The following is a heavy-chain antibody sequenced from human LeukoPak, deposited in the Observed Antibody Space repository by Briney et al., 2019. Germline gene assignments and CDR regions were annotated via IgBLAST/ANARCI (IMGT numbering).Heavy chain of an antibody. CDR1: GGSISSSSYY. V-gene: IGHV4-39*01. Sequence: SETLSLTCTVSGGSISSSSYYWGWIRQPPGKGLEWIGSIYYSGSTYYNPSLKSRVTISVDTSKNQFSLKLSSVTAADTAVYYCARALKYYDFWSGSLADAFDIWGQGTMVTVSS. CDR3: ARALKYYDFWSGSLADAFDI. CDR2: IYYSGST. D-gene: IGHD3-3*01. J-gene: IGHJ3*02.